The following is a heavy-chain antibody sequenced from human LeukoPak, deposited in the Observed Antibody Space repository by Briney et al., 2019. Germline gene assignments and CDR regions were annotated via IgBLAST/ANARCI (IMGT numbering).Heavy chain of an antibody. V-gene: IGHV3-23*01. Sequence: GGSLRLSCTVSGFALYNNAMSWVRQALGKGLEWVSSISANGDKTFYADSVKGRFSISRDISENTLYLQLNSLTAEGTAVYYCAKEVRPNDYWGLGTLVTVSS. CDR3: AKEVRPNDY. CDR2: ISANGDKT. J-gene: IGHJ4*02. CDR1: GFALYNNA.